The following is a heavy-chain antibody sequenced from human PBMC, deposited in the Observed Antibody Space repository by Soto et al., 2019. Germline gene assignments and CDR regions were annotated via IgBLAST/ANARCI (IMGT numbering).Heavy chain of an antibody. Sequence: TVYLSCTCSGGSSSGSSYCWAWIRQPPGKGLEWIGNIYYSGSSYYNPSFKSRVTISVDTCKNQFSLKLSSVTAADPAVYYCARRPRLWFGEVGFAGYYCID. V-gene: IGHV4-39*01. D-gene: IGHD3-10*01. J-gene: IGHJ6*01. CDR3: ARRPRLWFGEVGFAGYYCID. CDR2: IYYSGSS. CDR1: GGSSSGSSYC.